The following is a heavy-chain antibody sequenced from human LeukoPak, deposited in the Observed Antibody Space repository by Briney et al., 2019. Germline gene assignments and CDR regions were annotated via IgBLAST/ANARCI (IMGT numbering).Heavy chain of an antibody. D-gene: IGHD1-26*01. V-gene: IGHV1-46*01. Sequence: GASVKVSCKASGYTFTSYYMHWMRQAPGQGLEWMGLINPTGGSTGYAQKFQGRVTMTRDMSTSTDYMELSSLRSEDTAIYYCARDNSVGDNAWWFDPWGQGTLVTVSS. CDR2: INPTGGST. CDR1: GYTFTSYY. CDR3: ARDNSVGDNAWWFDP. J-gene: IGHJ5*02.